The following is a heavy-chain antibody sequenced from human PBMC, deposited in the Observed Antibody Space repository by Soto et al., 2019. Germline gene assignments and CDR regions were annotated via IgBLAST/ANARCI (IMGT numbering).Heavy chain of an antibody. J-gene: IGHJ6*02. V-gene: IGHV4-31*11. D-gene: IGHD4-17*01. CDR2: IHYSGST. Sequence: SESMYITRAVSGECLSSGTYDGSWIRQHPGKGPEWIGYIHYSGSTYYNPSLKSRVTISVDTSKNQFSLKVNSMTAADTAVYYCARRTHMTTVTGGSYYYSSMDVWGQGTTVPVSS. CDR1: GECLSSGTYD. CDR3: ARRTHMTTVTGGSYYYSSMDV.